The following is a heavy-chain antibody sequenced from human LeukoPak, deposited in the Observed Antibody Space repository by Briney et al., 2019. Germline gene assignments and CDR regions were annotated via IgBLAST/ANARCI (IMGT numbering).Heavy chain of an antibody. CDR3: ARDRADIVVVPAAIEDKYYYYGMDV. Sequence: ASVKVSCKASGYTFTGYYMHWVRQAPGQGLEWMGWINPNSGGTNYAQKFQGRVTMTRDTSISTAYMELSRLRSDDTAVYYYARDRADIVVVPAAIEDKYYYYGMDVWGQGTTVTVSS. CDR2: INPNSGGT. V-gene: IGHV1-2*02. J-gene: IGHJ6*02. D-gene: IGHD2-2*02. CDR1: GYTFTGYY.